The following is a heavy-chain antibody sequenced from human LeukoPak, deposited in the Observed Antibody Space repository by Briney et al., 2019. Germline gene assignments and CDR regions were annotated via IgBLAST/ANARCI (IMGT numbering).Heavy chain of an antibody. J-gene: IGHJ4*02. CDR3: AREAPRGTSSNPYYFDS. CDR1: GFTFSSYG. Sequence: GRSLRLSCAASGFTFSSYGMHWVRQAPGKGLEWVAFIRYDGSNKYYADSVKGRFTISRDNAKNLLYLQMNSLRAEGTAVYYCAREAPRGTSSNPYYFDSWGQGPLVTVSS. CDR2: IRYDGSNK. D-gene: IGHD6-6*01. V-gene: IGHV3-33*08.